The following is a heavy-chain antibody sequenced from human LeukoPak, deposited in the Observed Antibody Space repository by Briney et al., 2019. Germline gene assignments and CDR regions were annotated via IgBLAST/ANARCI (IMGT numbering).Heavy chain of an antibody. CDR1: GDSVSSNSAA. CDR3: ARVDYDRSGEDANAEYFQH. V-gene: IGHV6-1*01. J-gene: IGHJ1*01. D-gene: IGHD3-22*01. CDR2: TYYRSKWYN. Sequence: SQTLSLTCAISGDSVSSNSAAWNWIRQSPSRGLEWLGRTYYRSKWYNDYAVSVKSRITINPDTSKNQFSLQLNSVTPEDTAIYYCARVDYDRSGEDANAEYFQHWGQGTLVTVSS.